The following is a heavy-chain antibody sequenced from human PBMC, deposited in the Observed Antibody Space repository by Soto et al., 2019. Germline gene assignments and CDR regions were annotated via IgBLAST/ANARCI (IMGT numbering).Heavy chain of an antibody. CDR1: GFTFSNSN. Sequence: EVQLVESGGGLVKPGGSLRLSCEASGFTFSNSNMNWVRQAPGKGLEWVSSITSGSSFKNYADSVKGRFTISRDNDKNSLYLQMNSLRAEDTAVYYCARDPPLSTIVVVGVGDFWGQGTLVTVSS. CDR3: ARDPPLSTIVVVGVGDF. CDR2: ITSGSSFK. J-gene: IGHJ4*02. V-gene: IGHV3-21*02. D-gene: IGHD3-22*01.